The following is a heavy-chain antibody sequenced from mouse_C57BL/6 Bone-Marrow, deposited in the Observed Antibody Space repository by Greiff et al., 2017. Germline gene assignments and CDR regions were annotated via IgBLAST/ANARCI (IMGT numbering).Heavy chain of an antibody. D-gene: IGHD3-2*02. CDR3: ARDAYSSGGFAY. Sequence: EVMLVESGGGLVQSGRSLRLSCATSGFTFSDFYMEWVRQAPGKGLEWIAASRNKANDYTTEYSASVKGRFIVSRDTSQSILYLQMNALRAEDTAIYYCARDAYSSGGFAYWGQGTLVTVSA. V-gene: IGHV7-1*01. J-gene: IGHJ3*01. CDR2: SRNKANDYTT. CDR1: GFTFSDFY.